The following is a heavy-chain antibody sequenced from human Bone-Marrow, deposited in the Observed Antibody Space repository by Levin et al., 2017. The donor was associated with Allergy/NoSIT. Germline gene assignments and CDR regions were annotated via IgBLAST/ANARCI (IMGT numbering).Heavy chain of an antibody. Sequence: GESLKISCAASGFTLSSYWMTWVRQAPGKGLEWVANIKEDGSEKYYVDSVKGRFTISRDNAKNSLYLQMNSLRAEDTAVYYCARMSSSRGAFDIWGQGTMVTVSS. CDR1: GFTLSSYW. CDR2: IKEDGSEK. J-gene: IGHJ3*02. CDR3: ARMSSSRGAFDI. V-gene: IGHV3-7*01. D-gene: IGHD6-13*01.